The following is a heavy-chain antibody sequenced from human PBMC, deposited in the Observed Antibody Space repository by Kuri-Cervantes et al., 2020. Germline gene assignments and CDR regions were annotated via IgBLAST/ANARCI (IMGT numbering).Heavy chain of an antibody. Sequence: SETLSLTCTVSGGSISSSSYYWGWIRQPPGKGLEWIGSIYYSGSTNYNPSLKSRVTISVDTSKNQFSLKLNSVTPEDTAVYFCARDRGGLGYWGQGTLVTVSS. D-gene: IGHD3-16*01. V-gene: IGHV4-39*07. CDR1: GGSISSSSYY. CDR2: IYYSGST. J-gene: IGHJ4*02. CDR3: ARDRGGLGY.